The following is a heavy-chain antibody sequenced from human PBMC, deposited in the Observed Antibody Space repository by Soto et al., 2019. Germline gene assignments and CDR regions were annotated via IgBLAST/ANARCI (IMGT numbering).Heavy chain of an antibody. CDR2: INAGNGNT. D-gene: IGHD3-10*01. Sequence: QVQLVQSGAEVKKPGASVKVSCKASGYTFTSYAMHWVRQAPGQRLEWMGGINAGNGNTKYSQKCQGRVTITRDTSASPAHMELCSLSSEDTAVYCCARDKGFGELYWLAPWGKGSLVAVSA. J-gene: IGHJ5*02. CDR3: ARDKGFGELYWLAP. V-gene: IGHV1-3*01. CDR1: GYTFTSYA.